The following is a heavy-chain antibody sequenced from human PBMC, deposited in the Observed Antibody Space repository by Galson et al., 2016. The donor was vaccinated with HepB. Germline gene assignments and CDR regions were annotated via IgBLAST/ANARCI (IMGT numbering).Heavy chain of an antibody. CDR1: GFTPGFTFSHEA. J-gene: IGHJ6*01. Sequence: SLRLSCAASGFTPGFTFSHEAMHWVRQAPGKGLEWLAVISYDGSKQYYADSVKGRFTISRDNSNNTLYLQLNSLRAEDTAVYFCAGLHSYYYGLDVWGQGTTVTVSS. CDR3: AGLHSYYYGLDV. CDR2: ISYDGSKQ. V-gene: IGHV3-30*14.